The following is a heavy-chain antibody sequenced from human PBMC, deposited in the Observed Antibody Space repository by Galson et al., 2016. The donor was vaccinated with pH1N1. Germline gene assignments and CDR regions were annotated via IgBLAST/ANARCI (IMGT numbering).Heavy chain of an antibody. V-gene: IGHV4-4*01. CDR2: ISHTGKA. J-gene: IGHJ4*02. CDR1: GGSITSYYW. D-gene: IGHD4-11*01. Sequence: LSLTCAVSGGSITSYYWWSWVRQAPGKGLEWIGEISHTGKANYNPSLGSRVSMSVDTSNNQFSLKLSSVTAADTAVYSCARQSSDYGTYGLKYYFDYWGQGTLVTVSS. CDR3: ARQSSDYGTYGLKYYFDY.